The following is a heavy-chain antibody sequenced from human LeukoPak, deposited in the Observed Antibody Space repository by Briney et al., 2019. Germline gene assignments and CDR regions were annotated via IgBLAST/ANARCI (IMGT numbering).Heavy chain of an antibody. Sequence: SETLSLTCTVSGGSITSYFWSWVRQPPGMGLERIAYIYSSGNTRYNPSLKSRVTISVDTSKNQFSLKLSPVTAADTAVYYCARHLWRGGTTDSFDIWGQGTMVSVSS. CDR2: IYSSGNT. J-gene: IGHJ3*02. V-gene: IGHV4-59*08. CDR1: GGSITSYF. D-gene: IGHD3-10*01. CDR3: ARHLWRGGTTDSFDI.